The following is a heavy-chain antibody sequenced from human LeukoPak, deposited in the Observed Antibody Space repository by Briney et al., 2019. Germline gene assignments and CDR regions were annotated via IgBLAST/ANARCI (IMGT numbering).Heavy chain of an antibody. D-gene: IGHD5-24*01. CDR3: ARDRVSFDP. Sequence: SETLSLTCAVYGGSFSGYYWSWIRQPPGKGLEWIGEINHSGSTYYNPSLKSRVTISEDTSKNQFSLKLNSVTAADTAVYYCARDRVSFDPWGQGTLVTVSS. CDR2: INHSGST. J-gene: IGHJ5*02. V-gene: IGHV4-34*01. CDR1: GGSFSGYY.